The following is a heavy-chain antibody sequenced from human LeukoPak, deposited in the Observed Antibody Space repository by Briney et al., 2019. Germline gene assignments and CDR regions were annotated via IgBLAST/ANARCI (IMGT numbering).Heavy chain of an antibody. CDR3: ARVNSYGDYQRLIDY. J-gene: IGHJ4*02. CDR1: GFTFTTDD. V-gene: IGHV1-8*01. D-gene: IGHD4-17*01. CDR2: MNPNSGNT. Sequence: ASVKVSCKASGFTFTTDDINWVRQATGQGLEWMGWMNPNSGNTGYAQKFQGRVTMTRNTSISTAYMELSSLRSEDTAVYYCARVNSYGDYQRLIDYWGQGTLVTVSS.